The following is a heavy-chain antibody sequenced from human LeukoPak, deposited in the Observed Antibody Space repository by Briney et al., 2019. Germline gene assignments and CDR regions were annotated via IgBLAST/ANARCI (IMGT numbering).Heavy chain of an antibody. V-gene: IGHV4-59*01. Sequence: SETLSLTCTVSGGSISSYYWSWIRQPPGKGLEWIGYIYYSGSTNYNPSLKSRVTISVDTSKNQFSLKLSSVTAADTAVYYCARVDQVGSYVDYWGQGTLVTVSS. D-gene: IGHD3-10*01. CDR2: IYYSGST. CDR3: ARVDQVGSYVDY. CDR1: GGSISSYY. J-gene: IGHJ4*02.